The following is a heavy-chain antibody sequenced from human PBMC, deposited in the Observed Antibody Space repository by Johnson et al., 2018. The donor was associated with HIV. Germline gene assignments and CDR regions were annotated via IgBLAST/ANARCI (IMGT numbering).Heavy chain of an antibody. CDR1: GFTVSSNY. Sequence: VQLVESGGGLVQPGGSLRLSCAASGFTVSSNYMSWVRQAPGKGLDWVSAVYSTFGTYYADSVRGRFTISTDNSKNTLYLQMNSLRAEDTAVYYCARGPITRGTPVAFDIWGQGTMVTVSS. V-gene: IGHV3-66*01. J-gene: IGHJ3*02. CDR2: VYSTFGT. CDR3: ARGPITRGTPVAFDI. D-gene: IGHD3-10*01.